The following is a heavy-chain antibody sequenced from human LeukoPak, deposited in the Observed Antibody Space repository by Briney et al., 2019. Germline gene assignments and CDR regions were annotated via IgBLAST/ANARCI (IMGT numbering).Heavy chain of an antibody. Sequence: SETLSLTCTVSGGSISSYYWSWIRQPPGKGLEWIGYIYYSGSTNYNPSLKSRVTISVDTSKNQFSLKLSSVTAADTAVYYCARVGARLYFQHWGQGTLVTVSS. V-gene: IGHV4-59*01. CDR2: IYYSGST. CDR1: GGSISSYY. CDR3: ARVGARLYFQH. D-gene: IGHD1-26*01. J-gene: IGHJ1*01.